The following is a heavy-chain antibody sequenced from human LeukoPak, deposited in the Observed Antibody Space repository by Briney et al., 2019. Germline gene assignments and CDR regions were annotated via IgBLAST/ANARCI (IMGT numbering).Heavy chain of an antibody. V-gene: IGHV4-34*01. CDR2: INHSGST. Sequence: PSETLSLTCAVYGGSFSGYYWSWIRQPPGKGLEWIGEINHSGSTNYNPSLKSRVTISVDTSKNQFSLKLSSVTAADTAVYYCARGTTRSYGSGSPLDYWGQGTLVTVSS. CDR1: GGSFSGYY. CDR3: ARGTTRSYGSGSPLDY. J-gene: IGHJ4*02. D-gene: IGHD3-10*01.